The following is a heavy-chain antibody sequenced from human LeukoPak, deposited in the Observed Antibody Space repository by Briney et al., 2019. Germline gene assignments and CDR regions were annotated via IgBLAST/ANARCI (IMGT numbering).Heavy chain of an antibody. CDR1: GGSFSGYY. CDR3: ARVVVITPHDAFDI. V-gene: IGHV4-34*01. J-gene: IGHJ3*02. Sequence: SETLSLTCAVYGGSFSGYYWSWIRQPPGKGLEWIGEINHSGSTNYNPSLKSRVTISVDTSKNQFSLKLSSVTAADTAVYYCARVVVITPHDAFDIWGQGTMVTVSS. D-gene: IGHD3-22*01. CDR2: INHSGST.